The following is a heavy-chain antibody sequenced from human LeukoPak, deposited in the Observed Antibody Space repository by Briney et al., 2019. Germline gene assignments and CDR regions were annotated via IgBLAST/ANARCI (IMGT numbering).Heavy chain of an antibody. CDR3: ARELRINGLGYRFDP. J-gene: IGHJ5*02. CDR1: GFTVSSNY. CDR2: IYSGGST. V-gene: IGHV3-66*01. D-gene: IGHD3-10*01. Sequence: GGSLRLSCAASGFTVSSNYMSWVRQAPGKGLEWVSVIYSGGSTYYADSVKGRFTISRDNSKNTLYLQMKSLRAEDTAVYYCARELRINGLGYRFDPWGQGTLVTVSS.